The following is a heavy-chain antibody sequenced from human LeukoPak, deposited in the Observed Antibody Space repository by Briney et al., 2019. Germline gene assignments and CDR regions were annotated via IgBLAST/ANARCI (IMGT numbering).Heavy chain of an antibody. CDR1: GFTFSNE. D-gene: IGHD6-19*01. V-gene: IGHV3-48*03. CDR3: ASSGKWLLYFDY. J-gene: IGHJ4*02. CDR2: ISSSGDSTM. Sequence: GGSLRLSCAASGFTFSNEMNWVRQAPGKGLEWVSNISSSGDSTMYNADSVKGRFTISRDNSKNTLYLQMNSLRAEDTAVYYCASSGKWLLYFDYWGQGTLVTVSS.